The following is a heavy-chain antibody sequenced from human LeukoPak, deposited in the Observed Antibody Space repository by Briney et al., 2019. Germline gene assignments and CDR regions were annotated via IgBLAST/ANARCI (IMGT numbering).Heavy chain of an antibody. CDR1: GFTFSSYS. J-gene: IGHJ4*02. Sequence: GGSLRLSCAASGFTFSSYSMNWVRQAPGKGLEWVSSISSSSSYIYYADSEKGRFTISRDNAKNSLYLQMNSLRAEDTAVYYCARVRAARRVGDFDYWGQGTLVTVSS. CDR3: ARVRAARRVGDFDY. CDR2: ISSSSSYI. D-gene: IGHD6-6*01. V-gene: IGHV3-21*01.